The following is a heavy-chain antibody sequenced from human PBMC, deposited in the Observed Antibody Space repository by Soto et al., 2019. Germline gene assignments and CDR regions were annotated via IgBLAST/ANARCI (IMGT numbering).Heavy chain of an antibody. CDR1: EFTFSSYA. D-gene: IGHD3-22*01. Sequence: QPGGSLGISCAVSEFTFSSYAMSWVRQASGKGLEWASAISGSGGSTYYADSVKGRFTISRDNSKNTLYLQMNSLRAEDTAVYYCAKDLNYYYSGGYYYQFDYWGKGTPVTVSA. V-gene: IGHV3-23*01. CDR2: ISGSGGST. CDR3: AKDLNYYYSGGYYYQFDY. J-gene: IGHJ4*01.